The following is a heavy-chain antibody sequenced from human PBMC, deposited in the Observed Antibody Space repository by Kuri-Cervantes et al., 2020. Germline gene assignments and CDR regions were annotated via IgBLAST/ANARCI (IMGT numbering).Heavy chain of an antibody. CDR1: GGSISSGGYY. J-gene: IGHJ4*02. Sequence: SETLSLTCTVSGGSISSGGYYWSWVRQHPGKGLEWIGYIYYSGSTYYNPSLKSRVTISVDTSKNQFSLKLSSVNAADTAVYYCARGGLTGARTYYFDYLGQGTLVTVSS. D-gene: IGHD3-9*01. CDR2: IYYSGST. CDR3: ARGGLTGARTYYFDY. V-gene: IGHV4-31*03.